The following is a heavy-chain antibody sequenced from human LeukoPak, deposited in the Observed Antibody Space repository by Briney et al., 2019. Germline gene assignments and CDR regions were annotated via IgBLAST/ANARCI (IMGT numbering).Heavy chain of an antibody. CDR1: GFTFSSYG. V-gene: IGHV3-30*18. D-gene: IGHD6-13*01. Sequence: GGSLRLSCAASGFTFSSYGMHWVRQAPGKGLEWVAVISYDGSNKYYADSVKGRFTISRDNSKNTLYLQMNSLRAEDTAVYYCAKEWQRLVSDYYYYYYGMEVWLQGTTV. J-gene: IGHJ6*01. CDR3: AKEWQRLVSDYYYYYYGMEV. CDR2: ISYDGSNK.